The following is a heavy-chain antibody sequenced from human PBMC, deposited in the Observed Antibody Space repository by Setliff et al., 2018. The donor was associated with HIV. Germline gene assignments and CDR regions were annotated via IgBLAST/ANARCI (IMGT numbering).Heavy chain of an antibody. Sequence: SVKVSCKASGDTFSNYAISWVRQAPGQWLEWMGGIIPIFGTASHAHKFQGRVTITTDESTSTAYMELSSLRSDDTAVYFCARDNVDSDSRTYLHHWGQGTLVTVSS. D-gene: IGHD3-22*01. CDR3: ARDNVDSDSRTYLHH. V-gene: IGHV1-69*05. CDR1: GDTFSNYA. CDR2: IIPIFGTA. J-gene: IGHJ5*02.